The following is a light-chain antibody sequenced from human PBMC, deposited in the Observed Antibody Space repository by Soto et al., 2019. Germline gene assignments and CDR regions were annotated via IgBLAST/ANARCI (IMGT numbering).Light chain of an antibody. CDR3: QHYNFWPHT. V-gene: IGKV3-15*01. CDR2: RAS. Sequence: EIVMTQSPATLSVSPGERATLSCRASQSVSSNLAWYQQKPGQAPRLLIYRASTRATGVPARFSGSGSGTEFTLTISSLQSEDVSVYFCQHYNFWPHTFSQGTKVDIK. J-gene: IGKJ2*01. CDR1: QSVSSN.